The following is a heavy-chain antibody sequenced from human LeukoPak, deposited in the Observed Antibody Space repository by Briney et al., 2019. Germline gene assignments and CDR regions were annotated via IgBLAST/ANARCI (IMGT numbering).Heavy chain of an antibody. Sequence: TRGCLRLSRAASGFTFRSYLMSWVRQGPRKGLGWVANIKQDGSEKYSVDSVTGRFTISRDNAKNSLYLQMNSLRAEDTAVYYCVRLKLLWSNSFDYWGQGTLVTVSS. CDR3: VRLKLLWSNSFDY. D-gene: IGHD2-2*01. CDR2: IKQDGSEK. J-gene: IGHJ4*02. V-gene: IGHV3-7*01. CDR1: GFTFRSYL.